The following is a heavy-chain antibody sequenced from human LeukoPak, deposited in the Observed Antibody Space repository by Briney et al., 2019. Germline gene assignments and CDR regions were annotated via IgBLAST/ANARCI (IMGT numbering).Heavy chain of an antibody. J-gene: IGHJ4*02. Sequence: SETLSLTCTGSGDSISSGGNYWSWLRQHPGKGLEWIGYIYYSGSTYYNPSLKSRLTISVDTSKNQFSLKLSSVTAADTAVYYCARWGNSGYASGYFDYWGQGTLVTVSS. D-gene: IGHD5-12*01. CDR3: ARWGNSGYASGYFDY. CDR2: IYYSGST. CDR1: GDSISSGGNY. V-gene: IGHV4-31*03.